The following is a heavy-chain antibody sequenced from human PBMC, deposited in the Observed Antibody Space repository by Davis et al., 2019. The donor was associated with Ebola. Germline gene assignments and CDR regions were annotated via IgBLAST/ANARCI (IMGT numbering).Heavy chain of an antibody. Sequence: GEPLKISCAASGFTFNTYEMNWVRQAPGKGLEWVSYISSSSYTKYYADSVKGRFTISRDNAKNSLFLQMNSLRAEDTAIYYCVRERGNEVERRGAFDYWGQGALVTVSS. CDR3: VRERGNEVERRGAFDY. D-gene: IGHD1-1*01. CDR2: ISSSSYTK. CDR1: GFTFNTYE. V-gene: IGHV3-48*03. J-gene: IGHJ4*02.